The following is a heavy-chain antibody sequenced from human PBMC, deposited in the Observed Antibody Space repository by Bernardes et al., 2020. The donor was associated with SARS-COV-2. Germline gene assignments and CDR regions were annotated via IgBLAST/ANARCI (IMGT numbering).Heavy chain of an antibody. CDR1: GFTFSTYW. CDR3: VRGPSGGYGRFEY. D-gene: IGHD5-12*01. J-gene: IGHJ4*02. Sequence: GWSLRLSCAASGFTFSTYWMHWVRQAPGPGLVWVSRINSDEGGASYADSVRGRFTISRDNAKNTLYLQMNSLRADDTAVYYCVRGPSGGYGRFEYWGQGSLVTVSS. V-gene: IGHV3-74*03. CDR2: INSDEGGA.